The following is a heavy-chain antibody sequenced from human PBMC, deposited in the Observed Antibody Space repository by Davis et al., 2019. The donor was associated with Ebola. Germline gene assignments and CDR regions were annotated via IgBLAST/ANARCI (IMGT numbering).Heavy chain of an antibody. Sequence: GESLKISCAASGFTFSSYWMHWVRQAPGKGLVWVSRINSDGSSTSYADSVKGRFTISRDNAKNTLYLQMNSLRAEDTAVYYCAKTLAVAPGSEGKKYYYYGMDVWGQGTTVTVSS. CDR3: AKTLAVAPGSEGKKYYYYGMDV. CDR2: INSDGSST. CDR1: GFTFSSYW. D-gene: IGHD6-19*01. V-gene: IGHV3-74*01. J-gene: IGHJ6*02.